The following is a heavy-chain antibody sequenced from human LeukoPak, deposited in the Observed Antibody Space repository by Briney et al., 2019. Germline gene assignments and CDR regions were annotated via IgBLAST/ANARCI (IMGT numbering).Heavy chain of an antibody. J-gene: IGHJ4*02. CDR3: ARDGIAAVDFDY. D-gene: IGHD6-13*01. CDR1: GFTFSSYW. CDR2: VNGDGSST. V-gene: IGHV3-74*01. Sequence: GGSLRLSCTASGFTFSSYWMHWVRQAPGKGLVWVSRVNGDGSSTNYADSVKGRFTISRDNAKNTLYLQMNSLRAEDTAVYYCARDGIAAVDFDYWGQGILVTVSS.